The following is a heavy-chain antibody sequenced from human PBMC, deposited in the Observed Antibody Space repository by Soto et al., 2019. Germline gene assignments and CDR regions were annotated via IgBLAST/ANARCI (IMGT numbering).Heavy chain of an antibody. Sequence: GASVKVSCKTSGYTFSNYGINWVRQAPGQGLEWMGWINAYNGKTNFAQRLQGRVTLTTDTSTSTAYMELMSLRSDDTAVYYCARLQAAAGDNDLTFDYWGQGTLVTVSS. CDR1: GYTFSNYG. CDR2: INAYNGKT. CDR3: ARLQAAAGDNDLTFDY. J-gene: IGHJ4*02. D-gene: IGHD6-13*01. V-gene: IGHV1-18*01.